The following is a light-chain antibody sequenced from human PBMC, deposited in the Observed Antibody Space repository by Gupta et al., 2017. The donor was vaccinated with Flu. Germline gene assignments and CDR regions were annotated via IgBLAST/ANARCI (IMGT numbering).Light chain of an antibody. Sequence: GTSSDVGRSAYVSWYRQYPGKAPEILIYGVAKRPSGIPDRFSGSKSGNTASLTVSGLQADDEADYYCSSSAANSVIFGGGTKLTVL. CDR1: SSDVGRSAY. V-gene: IGLV2-8*01. CDR2: GVA. J-gene: IGLJ2*01. CDR3: SSSAANSVI.